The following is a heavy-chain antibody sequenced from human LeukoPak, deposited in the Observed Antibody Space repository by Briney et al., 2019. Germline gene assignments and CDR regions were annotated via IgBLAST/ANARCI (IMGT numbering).Heavy chain of an antibody. CDR2: IWYDGSNK. Sequence: GGSLRLSCAASGFTFSSYGMHWVHQAPGKGLEWVAVIWYDGSNKYYADSVRGRFTISRDNSKNTVFLQMNSLRAEDTAVYYCAKTYYFDSSGYWSAYYFDKWGQGTHVTVSS. D-gene: IGHD3-22*01. CDR1: GFTFSSYG. J-gene: IGHJ4*02. CDR3: AKTYYFDSSGYWSAYYFDK. V-gene: IGHV3-33*06.